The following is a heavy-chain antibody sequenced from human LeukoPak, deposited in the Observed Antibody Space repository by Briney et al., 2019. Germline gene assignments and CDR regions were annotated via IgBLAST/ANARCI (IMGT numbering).Heavy chain of an antibody. J-gene: IGHJ4*02. CDR3: AKGSRDRDYYDSSGYYHDY. CDR2: ISSSGGST. CDR1: GFTFSDYY. D-gene: IGHD3-22*01. Sequence: GGSLRLSCAASGFTFSDYYMSWIRQAPGKGLEWVSYISSSGGSTYYADSVKGRFTISRDNSKKALYLQMNSLRAEDTAVYFCAKGSRDRDYYDSSGYYHDYWGQGTLVTVSS. V-gene: IGHV3-11*01.